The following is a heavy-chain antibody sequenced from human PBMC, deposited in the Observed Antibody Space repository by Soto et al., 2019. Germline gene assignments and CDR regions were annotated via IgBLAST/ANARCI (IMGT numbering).Heavy chain of an antibody. V-gene: IGHV1-69*01. CDR2: IIPSFGTA. D-gene: IGHD3-22*01. CDR1: GGTFSSYA. CDR3: ARAPEDYYDSSGFDYFDY. Sequence: QVQLVQSGAEVKKPGSSVKVSCKASGGTFSSYAISWVRQAPGQGLEWMGGIIPSFGTANYAQKFQGRVTITAAESTSTAYMELSSLRSEDTAVYYCARAPEDYYDSSGFDYFDYWGQGTLVTVSS. J-gene: IGHJ4*02.